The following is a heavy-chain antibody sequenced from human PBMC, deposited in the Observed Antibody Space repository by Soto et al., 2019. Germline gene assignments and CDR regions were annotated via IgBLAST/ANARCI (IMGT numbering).Heavy chain of an antibody. D-gene: IGHD3-22*01. CDR1: GFTFSSYW. V-gene: IGHV3-74*01. CDR3: ASRDGGYYYTRDE. J-gene: IGHJ4*02. Sequence: PGGSLRLSCAASGFTFSSYWMHWVRQAPGKGLVWVSRINSDGSSTSYADSVKGRFTISRDNAKNTLYLQMNSLRAEDTAVYYCASRDGGYYYTRDEWGQGTLVTSPQ. CDR2: INSDGSST.